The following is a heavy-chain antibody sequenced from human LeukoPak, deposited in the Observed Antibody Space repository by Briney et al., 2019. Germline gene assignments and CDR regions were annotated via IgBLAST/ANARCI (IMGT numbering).Heavy chain of an antibody. V-gene: IGHV1-69*13. CDR1: GGTFSSYA. D-gene: IGHD3-22*01. CDR3: ARGYYDSSGYSVDY. Sequence: ASVKVSCKASGGTFSSYAISWVRQAPGQGLEWMGGIIPIFGTANYAQKFQGRVTITADESTSTAYMGLSSPRSEDTAVYYCARGYYDSSGYSVDYWGQGTLVTVSS. J-gene: IGHJ4*02. CDR2: IIPIFGTA.